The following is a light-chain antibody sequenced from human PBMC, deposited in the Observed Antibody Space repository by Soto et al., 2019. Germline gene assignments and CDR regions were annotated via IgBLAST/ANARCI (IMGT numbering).Light chain of an antibody. CDR2: GAS. V-gene: IGKV3-15*01. Sequence: EIVMTQSPDTLSVSPGERATLSCRASQSISSNLARYLQKVGQAPRLLIYGASTRAPGISARFSGSGSGTEFTLTISSLQSEDFAIYYCQQYNNWSWTFGQGTKVDIK. CDR1: QSISSN. CDR3: QQYNNWSWT. J-gene: IGKJ1*01.